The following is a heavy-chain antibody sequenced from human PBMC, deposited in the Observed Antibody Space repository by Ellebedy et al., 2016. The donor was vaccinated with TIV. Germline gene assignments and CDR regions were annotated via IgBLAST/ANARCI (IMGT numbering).Heavy chain of an antibody. V-gene: IGHV3-23*01. D-gene: IGHD4-17*01. J-gene: IGHJ4*02. CDR3: ANALDRVGYGDPTH. CDR2: ISGSGGST. Sequence: GESLKISCAASGFTFSSYAMSWVRQAPGKGLEWVSAISGSGGSTYYADSVKGRFTISRDNSKNTLYLQMNSLRADDTAVYYCANALDRVGYGDPTHWGQGTLVTVSS. CDR1: GFTFSSYA.